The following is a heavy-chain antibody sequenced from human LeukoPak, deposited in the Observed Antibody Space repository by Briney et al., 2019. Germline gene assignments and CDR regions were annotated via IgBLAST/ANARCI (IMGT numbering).Heavy chain of an antibody. Sequence: GGSLRLSCAASGFTFSNAWMSWGRQAPGKGMEWVGRIKSKTDGGTTDYAAPVKGRFTISRDDSKNTLYLQMNSLKTEDTAVYYCAKGSSGWYGSPLDYWGQGTLVTVSS. V-gene: IGHV3-15*01. CDR3: AKGSSGWYGSPLDY. D-gene: IGHD6-19*01. CDR1: GFTFSNAW. J-gene: IGHJ4*02. CDR2: IKSKTDGGTT.